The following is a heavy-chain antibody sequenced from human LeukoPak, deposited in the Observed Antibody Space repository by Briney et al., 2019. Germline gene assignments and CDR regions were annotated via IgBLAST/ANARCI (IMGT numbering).Heavy chain of an antibody. J-gene: IGHJ4*02. CDR2: ISSSGSTI. V-gene: IGHV3-48*03. CDR1: GFTFSSYE. CDR3: ARDPPPAYYYDSSGSLVGY. Sequence: PGGSLRLSCAASGFTFSSYEMNWVRQAPGKGLEWVSYISSSGSTIYYADSVKGRFTISRDSAKNSLYLQMNSLRAEDTAVYYCARDPPPAYYYDSSGSLVGYWGQGTLVTVSS. D-gene: IGHD3-22*01.